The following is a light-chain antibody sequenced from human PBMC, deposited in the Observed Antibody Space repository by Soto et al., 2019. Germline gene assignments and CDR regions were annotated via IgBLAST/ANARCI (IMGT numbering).Light chain of an antibody. CDR1: QSISSN. V-gene: IGKV3-15*01. Sequence: EIVLTPAAATLSVSPGERATLSCRASQSISSNLAWYQQRPGQAPRLLIYGVSTRATGVPARFSGSGSGTEFTLTISSLQSADFAVYYCQQYNNWYTFGQGTKVDIK. CDR2: GVS. J-gene: IGKJ2*01. CDR3: QQYNNWYT.